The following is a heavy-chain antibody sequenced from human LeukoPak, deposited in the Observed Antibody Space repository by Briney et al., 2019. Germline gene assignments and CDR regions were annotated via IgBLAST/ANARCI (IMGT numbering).Heavy chain of an antibody. J-gene: IGHJ6*03. CDR3: ARRLDSSWYAGAYYYYMDV. Sequence: GGFLRLSCAASGFTFSSYSMNWVRQAPGKGLEWVSYISSSSSTIYYADSVKGRFTISRDNAKNSLYLQMNSLRAEDTAVYYCARRLDSSWYAGAYYYYMDVWGKGTTVTVSS. CDR2: ISSSSSTI. CDR1: GFTFSSYS. V-gene: IGHV3-48*01. D-gene: IGHD6-13*01.